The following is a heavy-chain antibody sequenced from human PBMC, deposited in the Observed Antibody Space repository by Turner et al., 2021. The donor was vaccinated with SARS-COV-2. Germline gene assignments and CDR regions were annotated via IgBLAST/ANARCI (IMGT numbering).Heavy chain of an antibody. V-gene: IGHV1-24*01. D-gene: IGHD6-19*01. J-gene: IGHJ6*02. CDR1: GYTLTAVS. CDR3: AAGVAVAGTRSGYYYYYGMDV. CDR2: LEPKECET. Sequence: QLQLVQSGAKVNKPGASVKVPCQVSGYTLTAVSMHWVRQAPGKGLEWMGGLEPKECETIYAQKFQSRVTMTEDTSTDTAYMELSSLRSGDTAVDYCAAGVAVAGTRSGYYYYYGMDVWGQGTTVTVSS.